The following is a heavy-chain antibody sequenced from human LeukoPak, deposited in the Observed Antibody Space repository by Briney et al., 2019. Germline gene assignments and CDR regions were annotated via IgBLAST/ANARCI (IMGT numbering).Heavy chain of an antibody. CDR2: IHYSGSA. V-gene: IGHV4-59*01. CDR1: GGSISSYY. CDR3: ARAVNTGMYYFDY. J-gene: IGHJ4*02. D-gene: IGHD4-17*01. Sequence: SETLSLICTVSGGSISSYYWSWIRQPPGKGLEWIGCIHYSGSANYNPSLKSRVTVSEDTSKNQFSLKLISVTAADTAVYYCARAVNTGMYYFDYWGQGTLVTVSS.